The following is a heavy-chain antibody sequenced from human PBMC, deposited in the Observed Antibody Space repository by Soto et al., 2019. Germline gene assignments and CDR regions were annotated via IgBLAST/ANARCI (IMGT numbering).Heavy chain of an antibody. D-gene: IGHD3-3*01. CDR2: IYSGGST. Sequence: GGSLRFSCAASGFTVSSNYMSWVRQAPGKGLEWVSVIYSGGSTYYADSVKGRFTISRRNSKNTLYLQMNSLRAEDTAVYYCARGGGYYEFDYWGQGTLVTVSS. V-gene: IGHV3-53*04. J-gene: IGHJ4*02. CDR3: ARGGGYYEFDY. CDR1: GFTVSSNY.